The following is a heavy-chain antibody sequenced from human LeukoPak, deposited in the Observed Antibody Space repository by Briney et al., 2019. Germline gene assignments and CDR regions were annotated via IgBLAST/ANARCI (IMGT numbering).Heavy chain of an antibody. CDR2: ISNDGRTT. V-gene: IGHV3-74*01. Sequence: GGSLRPSCAASGFTFSRLLMHWVRQAPGKGLVWVSLISNDGRTTRYADSVKGRFTISRDNAKNSLYLEINSLRAEDTAVYYCARDLAGSIDYWGQGTLVTVPS. CDR3: ARDLAGSIDY. D-gene: IGHD6-19*01. J-gene: IGHJ4*02. CDR1: GFTFSRLL.